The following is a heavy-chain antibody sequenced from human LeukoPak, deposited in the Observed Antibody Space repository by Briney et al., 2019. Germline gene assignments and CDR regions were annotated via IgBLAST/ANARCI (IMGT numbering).Heavy chain of an antibody. CDR2: IYYNGNT. D-gene: IGHD2-21*02. V-gene: IGHV4-39*07. CDR3: ARAPHSAYNTHWYSFDS. Sequence: PSETLSLTCTVSGGSISSSTYYWAWIRQPPEKGLEWIGSIYYNGNTYYDPSLKSRVTISLDTSKNQFSLKVNSLTAADTAMYYCARAPHSAYNTHWYSFDSWGQGTLVTVSS. CDR1: GGSISSSTYY. J-gene: IGHJ5*01.